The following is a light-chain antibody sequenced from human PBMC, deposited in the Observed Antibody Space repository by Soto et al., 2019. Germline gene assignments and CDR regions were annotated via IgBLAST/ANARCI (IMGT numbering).Light chain of an antibody. V-gene: IGKV3D-20*02. CDR2: AAS. CDR3: NRHPTRLRGT. J-gene: IGKJ4*02. CDR1: QSASSSY. Sequence: IVLTQSPGTLSLTHGERATLSCRASQSASSSYLAWYQHKPGQAPRLLVYAASSRAIGIPDRFTGSGSGTDFTHTIRGLQPGNFAVYYCNRHPTRLRGTFGGGTKVDIK.